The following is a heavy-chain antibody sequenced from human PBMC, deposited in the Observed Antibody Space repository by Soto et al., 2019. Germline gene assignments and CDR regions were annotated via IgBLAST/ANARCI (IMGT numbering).Heavy chain of an antibody. J-gene: IGHJ4*02. CDR2: IYSGGST. D-gene: IGHD6-13*01. V-gene: IGHV3-53*01. CDR1: GFTVSNNY. CDR3: ARHPPGIAASGGGG. Sequence: EVQLVESGGGLIQPGGSLRLSCAASGFTVSNNYMRWVRQAPGKGLEWVSLIYSGGSTHYADSVKGRFTSSRDNSKNTLYLQMNRLRVEDTAVYYCARHPPGIAASGGGGWGQGTLVTVSS.